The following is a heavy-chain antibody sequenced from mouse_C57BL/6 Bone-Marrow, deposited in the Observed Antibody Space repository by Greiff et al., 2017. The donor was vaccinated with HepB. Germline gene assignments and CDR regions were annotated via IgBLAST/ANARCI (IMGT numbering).Heavy chain of an antibody. J-gene: IGHJ1*03. CDR1: GYTFTSYW. V-gene: IGHV1-74*01. CDR2: IHPSDSYT. CDR3: AIEGTAQAPYWYFDV. Sequence: QVQLQQPGAELVKPGASVKVSCKASGYTFTSYWMHWVKQRPGQGLEWIGRIHPSDSYTNYNQKFKGKATLTVDKSSSTAYMQLSSLTSEDSAVYYCAIEGTAQAPYWYFDVWGTGTTVTVSS. D-gene: IGHD3-2*02.